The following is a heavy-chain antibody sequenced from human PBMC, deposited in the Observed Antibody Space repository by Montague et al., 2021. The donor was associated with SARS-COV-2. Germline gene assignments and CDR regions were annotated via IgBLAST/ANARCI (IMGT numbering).Heavy chain of an antibody. V-gene: IGHV4-39*07. CDR1: GGSISSSSYY. J-gene: IGHJ6*02. Sequence: ETLSLTCTVSGGSISSSSYYWGWIRQPPGKGLEWIGSIYYSGSTYYNPSLKSRVTISVDTSENQFSLKLSSVTAADTAVYYCARVGRQQLVRLSGMDVWGQGTTVTVSS. D-gene: IGHD6-13*01. CDR3: ARVGRQQLVRLSGMDV. CDR2: IYYSGST.